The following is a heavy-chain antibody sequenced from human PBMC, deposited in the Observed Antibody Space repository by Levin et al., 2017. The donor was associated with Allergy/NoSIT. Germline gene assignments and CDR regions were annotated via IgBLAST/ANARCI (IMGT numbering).Heavy chain of an antibody. CDR3: AREMADTAADTFDL. CDR1: GFSLSNFG. D-gene: IGHD5-18*01. CDR2: ISPYNGDT. J-gene: IGHJ3*01. Sequence: ASVTVSCKASGFSLSNFGLTWVRQAPGQGLEWMGWISPYNGDTKYAQKLQGRVTMTTDTSTSTAHMELRSLRFDDTAVYYCAREMADTAADTFDLWGQGTIVTVSS. V-gene: IGHV1-18*01.